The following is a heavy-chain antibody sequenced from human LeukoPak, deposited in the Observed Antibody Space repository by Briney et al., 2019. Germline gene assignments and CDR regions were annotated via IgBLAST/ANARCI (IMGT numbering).Heavy chain of an antibody. CDR2: INPNSGGT. CDR1: GYTHTGYY. V-gene: IGHV1-2*02. Sequence: ASVKVSCKASGYTHTGYYIHWVRQAPGQGLEWMGWINPNSGGTYYAQSFQGRVTMTRDTSISTAYMELSRLRSDDTAVYYCARAALGVWFGEPLGGPTEYWGQGTLVTVSS. CDR3: ARAALGVWFGEPLGGPTEY. J-gene: IGHJ4*02. D-gene: IGHD3-10*01.